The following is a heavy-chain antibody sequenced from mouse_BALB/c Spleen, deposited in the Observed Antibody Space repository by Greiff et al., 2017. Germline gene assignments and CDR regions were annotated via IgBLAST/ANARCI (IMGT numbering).Heavy chain of an antibody. J-gene: IGHJ3*01. CDR3: ARDGRYGFAY. D-gene: IGHD2-14*01. CDR2: IRNKANGYTT. Sequence: EVQLVESGGGLVQPGGSLRLSCATSGFTFTDYYMSWVRQPPGKALEWLGFIRNKANGYTTEYSASVKGRFTISRDNSQSILYLQMNTLRAEDSATYYCARDGRYGFAYWGQGTLVTVSA. CDR1: GFTFTDYY. V-gene: IGHV7-3*02.